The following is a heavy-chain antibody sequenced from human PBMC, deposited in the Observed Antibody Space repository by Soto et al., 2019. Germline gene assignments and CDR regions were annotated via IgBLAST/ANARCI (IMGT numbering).Heavy chain of an antibody. CDR3: ARDQGSWERDY. CDR1: GFTFSSYS. V-gene: IGHV3-21*06. D-gene: IGHD1-26*01. Sequence: VQLVESGGGVVQPGRSLRLSCAASGFTFSSYSMNWVRQAPGKGLEWVSSISSSSSYIYYADSVKGRFTISRDNAKNSLYLQMNSLRAEDTAVYYCARDQGSWERDYWGQGTLVTVSS. CDR2: ISSSSSYI. J-gene: IGHJ4*02.